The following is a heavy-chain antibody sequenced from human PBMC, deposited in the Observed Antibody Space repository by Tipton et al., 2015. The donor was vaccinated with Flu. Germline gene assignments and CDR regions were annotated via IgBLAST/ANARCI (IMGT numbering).Heavy chain of an antibody. D-gene: IGHD4-17*01. CDR3: ATDYAKTDAFDI. CDR1: RGSVSSGSYY. V-gene: IGHV4-61*02. CDR2: IYTSGST. Sequence: TLSLTCTVSRGSVSSGSYYWTWLRQPAGKGLEWIGRIYTSGSTTDYNPSLKSRATISVDTSTNQFFLKVNSVTAEDTAVYYCATDYAKTDAFDIWGQGTMVTVSS. J-gene: IGHJ3*02.